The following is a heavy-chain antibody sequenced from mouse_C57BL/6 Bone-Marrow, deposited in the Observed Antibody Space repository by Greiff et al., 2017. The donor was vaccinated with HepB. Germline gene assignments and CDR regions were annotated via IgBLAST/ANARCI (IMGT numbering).Heavy chain of an antibody. J-gene: IGHJ2*01. CDR2: ISYDGSN. D-gene: IGHD6-1*01. Sequence: EVKLMESGPGLVKPSQSLSLTCSVTGYSITSGYYWNWIRQFPGNKREWMGYISYDGSNNYNPSLKNRISITRDTSKNQFFLKLNSVTTEDTATYYCAREGDHAILEGYFDYWGQGTTLTVSS. CDR1: GYSITSGYY. CDR3: AREGDHAILEGYFDY. V-gene: IGHV3-6*01.